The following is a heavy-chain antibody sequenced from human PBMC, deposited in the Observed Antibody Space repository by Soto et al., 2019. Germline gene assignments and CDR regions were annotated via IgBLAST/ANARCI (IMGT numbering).Heavy chain of an antibody. CDR1: GGSFSGYY. Sequence: SETLSLTCAFYGGSFSGYYWGWIRQPPGKGLEWIGEINHSGSTNYNPSLKSRVTISVDTSKNQFSLKLSSVTAADTAAYYCASGRRNSSSSDYWGQGTLLTVSS. D-gene: IGHD6-13*01. V-gene: IGHV4-34*01. J-gene: IGHJ4*02. CDR2: INHSGST. CDR3: ASGRRNSSSSDY.